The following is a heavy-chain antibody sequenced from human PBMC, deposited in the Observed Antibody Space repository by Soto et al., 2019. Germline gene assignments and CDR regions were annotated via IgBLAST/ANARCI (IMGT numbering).Heavy chain of an antibody. CDR1: GFTFSSYS. J-gene: IGHJ6*02. CDR3: ARDLLSPYCSSTSCYTSYYYYYGMDV. V-gene: IGHV3-21*01. D-gene: IGHD2-2*02. CDR2: ISSSSSYI. Sequence: GGSLRLSCAASGFTFSSYSMNWVRQAPGKGLEWVSSISSSSSYIYYADSVKGRFTISRDNAKNSLYLQMNSLRAEDKAVYYCARDLLSPYCSSTSCYTSYYYYYGMDVWGQGTTVTVSS.